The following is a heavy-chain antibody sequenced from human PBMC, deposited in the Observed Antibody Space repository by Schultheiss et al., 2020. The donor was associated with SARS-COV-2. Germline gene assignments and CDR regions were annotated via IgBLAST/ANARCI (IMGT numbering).Heavy chain of an antibody. V-gene: IGHV4-34*01. Sequence: SETLSLTCAVYGGSFSGYYWSWIRQPPGKGLEWIGEINHSGSTNYNPSLKSRVTISVDTSKNQFSLKLSSVTAADTAVYYCARRAGVGWFDPCGQGTLVTVSS. CDR1: GGSFSGYY. J-gene: IGHJ5*02. CDR2: INHSGST. D-gene: IGHD3-10*01. CDR3: ARRAGVGWFDP.